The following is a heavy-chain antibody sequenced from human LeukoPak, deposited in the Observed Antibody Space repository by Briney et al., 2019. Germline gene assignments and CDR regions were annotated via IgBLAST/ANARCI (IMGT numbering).Heavy chain of an antibody. D-gene: IGHD3-3*01. Sequence: SETLSLTCAVYGGSFSGYYWSWIRQPPGKGLEWIGEINHSGSTNYNPSLKSRVTISVDTSKNQFSLKLSSVTAADTAVYYCARYGYDFPYYYYYGMDVWGQGTTVTVSS. V-gene: IGHV4-34*01. CDR3: ARYGYDFPYYYYYGMDV. CDR1: GGSFSGYY. J-gene: IGHJ6*02. CDR2: INHSGST.